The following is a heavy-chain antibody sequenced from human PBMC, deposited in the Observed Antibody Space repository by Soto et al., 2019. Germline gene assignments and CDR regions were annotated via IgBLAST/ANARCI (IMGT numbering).Heavy chain of an antibody. D-gene: IGHD1-1*01. J-gene: IGHJ5*02. CDR2: IYATGSS. V-gene: IGHV4-4*07. CDR3: VRDGTKNLRDWFDP. CDR1: GSSLSCYY. Sequence: SETLSLTSHSSGSSLSCYYWIWLRQPPGKGLEWIGRIYATGSSDYNPSLKSRITISVDMSKKQFSLTLRSVTAADTAMYYCVRDGTKNLRDWFDPWGQGMVVTVSS.